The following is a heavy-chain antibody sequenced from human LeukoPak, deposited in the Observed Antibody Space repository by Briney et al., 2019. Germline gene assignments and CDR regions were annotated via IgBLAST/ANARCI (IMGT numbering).Heavy chain of an antibody. CDR3: AREKTTVTTGFDY. V-gene: IGHV4-34*01. CDR2: INHSGST. CDR1: GGSLSGYY. J-gene: IGHJ4*02. Sequence: SETLSLTCAVYGGSLSGYYWSWIRQPPGKGLEWIGEINHSGSTNYNPSLKSRVTISVDTSKNQFSLKLSSVPAADTAVYYCAREKTTVTTGFDYWGQGTLVTVSS. D-gene: IGHD4-17*01.